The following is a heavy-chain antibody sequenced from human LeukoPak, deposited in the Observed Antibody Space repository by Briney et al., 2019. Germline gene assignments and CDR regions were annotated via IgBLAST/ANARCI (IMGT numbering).Heavy chain of an antibody. J-gene: IGHJ4*02. V-gene: IGHV3-13*01. D-gene: IGHD3-22*01. Sequence: GGSLRLSCAASGFTFSIYDMHWVRQVTGKGLEWVSGIDTAGGTYYPDSVKGRFTMSRENAKNSLHLQMNSLRAGDTAVYYCAKVFRGYYDSSGVFDYWGQGTLVTVSS. CDR3: AKVFRGYYDSSGVFDY. CDR2: IDTAGGT. CDR1: GFTFSIYD.